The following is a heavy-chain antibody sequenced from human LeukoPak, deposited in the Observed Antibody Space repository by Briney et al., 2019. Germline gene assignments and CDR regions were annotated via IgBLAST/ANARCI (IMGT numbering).Heavy chain of an antibody. CDR2: IKQGGNEI. D-gene: IGHD7-27*01. Sequence: PGGSLRLSCAASGFTVSNNYMTWVRQAPGKGLEWVANIKQGGNEIHYVESVKGRFTISRDNAKNSLYLQMNSLRAEDTAVYYCAREMRSLGAFDIWGQGTMVTVSS. CDR1: GFTVSNNY. CDR3: AREMRSLGAFDI. V-gene: IGHV3-7*03. J-gene: IGHJ3*02.